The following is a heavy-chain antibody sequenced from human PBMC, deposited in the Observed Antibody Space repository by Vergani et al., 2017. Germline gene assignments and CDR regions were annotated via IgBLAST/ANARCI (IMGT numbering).Heavy chain of an antibody. J-gene: IGHJ5*02. Sequence: QVRLQESGPGLVKPSETLSLTCSVSGGSMSGYYWSWIRQPPGKEREWIGYMYHSGSTNYNPSLETRVTISGDTSKNQFSLKLNSGTAADTAVYYCGRVADFYGLWSRLLDLWGQGILVTVSS. V-gene: IGHV4-59*01. CDR3: GRVADFYGLWSRLLDL. CDR2: MYHSGST. D-gene: IGHD3-10*01. CDR1: GGSMSGYY.